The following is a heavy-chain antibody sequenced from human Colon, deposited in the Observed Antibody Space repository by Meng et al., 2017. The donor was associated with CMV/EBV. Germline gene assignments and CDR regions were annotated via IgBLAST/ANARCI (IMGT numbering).Heavy chain of an antibody. V-gene: IGHV3-72*01. J-gene: IGHJ4*02. CDR2: VRDRGNSYTT. D-gene: IGHD1-26*01. Sequence: SGFIFSDHSMDWVRQAPGQGLEWVGRVRDRGNSYTTEYAASVKGRFTISRDDSKNSLYLQMNSLENEDTAVYYCVKSSGTFYPAFDYWGQGTLVTVSS. CDR1: GFIFSDHS. CDR3: VKSSGTFYPAFDY.